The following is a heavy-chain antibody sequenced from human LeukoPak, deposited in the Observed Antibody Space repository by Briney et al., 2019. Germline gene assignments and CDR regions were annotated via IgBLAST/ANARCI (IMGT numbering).Heavy chain of an antibody. D-gene: IGHD1-7*01. CDR3: AREEGYNWNYVGWFDP. J-gene: IGHJ5*02. CDR1: GGSFSDYY. CDR2: INHSGST. Sequence: SETLSLTCAVYGGSFSDYYWSWIRQPLGKGLEWIGEINHSGSTNYNPSLKSRVTISVDTSKNQFSLKLSSVTAADTAVYYCAREEGYNWNYVGWFDPWGQGTLVTVSS. V-gene: IGHV4-34*01.